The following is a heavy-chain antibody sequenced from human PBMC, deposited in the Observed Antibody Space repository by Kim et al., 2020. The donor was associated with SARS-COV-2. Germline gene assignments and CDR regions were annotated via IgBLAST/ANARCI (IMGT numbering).Heavy chain of an antibody. CDR2: IIPIFGTA. Sequence: SVKVSCKASGGTFSSYAISWVRHAPGQGLEWMGGIIPIFGTANYAQKFQGRVTITADESTSTAYMELSSLRSEDTAVYYCARDIGSPKEIAAAEPLSYYYYGMDVWGQGTTVTVSS. V-gene: IGHV1-69*13. D-gene: IGHD6-13*01. J-gene: IGHJ6*02. CDR3: ARDIGSPKEIAAAEPLSYYYYGMDV. CDR1: GGTFSSYA.